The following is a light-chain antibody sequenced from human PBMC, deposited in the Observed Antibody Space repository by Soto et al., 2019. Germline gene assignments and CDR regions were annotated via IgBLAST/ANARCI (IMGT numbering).Light chain of an antibody. V-gene: IGKV1-5*03. CDR1: QSISSW. CDR3: QQYNSYPLT. J-gene: IGKJ4*01. Sequence: DIQMTQSPSTLSASVGDRVTITCRASQSISSWLAWYQQKPGKAPKLLIYKASSLESGVPSRFSGSGSGTELTLTISSLQPDDFATYYCQQYNSYPLTFGGGTKVELK. CDR2: KAS.